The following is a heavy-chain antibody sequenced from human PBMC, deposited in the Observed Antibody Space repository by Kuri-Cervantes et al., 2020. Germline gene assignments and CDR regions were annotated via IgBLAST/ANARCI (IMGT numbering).Heavy chain of an antibody. CDR3: ARGSYYDFWSGYYTHSYYYMDV. CDR1: GYTFTSYD. D-gene: IGHD3-3*01. Sequence: ASVKVSCKASGYTFTSYDINWVRQTTGQGLEWMGWMNPNSGNTGYAQKFQGRVTMTRNTSISTAYMELSSLRSEDTAVYYCARGSYYDFWSGYYTHSYYYMDVWGKGTTVTVSS. V-gene: IGHV1-8*01. CDR2: MNPNSGNT. J-gene: IGHJ6*03.